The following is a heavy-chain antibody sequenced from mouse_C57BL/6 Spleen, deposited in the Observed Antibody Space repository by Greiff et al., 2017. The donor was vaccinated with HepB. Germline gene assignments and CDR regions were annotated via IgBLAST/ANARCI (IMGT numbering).Heavy chain of an antibody. CDR1: GYTFTDYY. Sequence: EVKLQQSGPELVKPGASVKISCKASGYTFTDYYMNWVKQSHGKSLEWIGDINPNNGGTSYNQKFKGKATLTVDKSSSTAYMELRSLTSEDSAVYYCARRNYGSSYGFAYWGQGTLVTVSA. J-gene: IGHJ3*01. CDR2: INPNNGGT. V-gene: IGHV1-26*01. D-gene: IGHD1-1*01. CDR3: ARRNYGSSYGFAY.